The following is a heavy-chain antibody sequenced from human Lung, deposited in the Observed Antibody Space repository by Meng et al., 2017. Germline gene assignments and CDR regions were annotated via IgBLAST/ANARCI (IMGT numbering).Heavy chain of an antibody. V-gene: IGHV1-2*06. CDR2: INPKSGDT. CDR1: GYSFPDYW. J-gene: IGHJ4*02. D-gene: IGHD6-13*01. CDR3: ARDEDISAAGKLFGDY. Sequence: VQVVLAGAEVKEPGAPGKVSCKSSGYSFPDYWLHWVRRAPGQGLEWMGRINPKSGDTHYAQRFQGRVTMTGDTSISTAYMELSGLRSDDTAMYYCARDEDISAAGKLFGDYWGQGTLVTVSS.